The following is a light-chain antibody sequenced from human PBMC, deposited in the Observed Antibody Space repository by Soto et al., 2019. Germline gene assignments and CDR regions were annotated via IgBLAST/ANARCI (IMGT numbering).Light chain of an antibody. CDR2: TNN. CDR3: AAWDDSLTALV. Sequence: QSVLTQPPSASGTPGQGVTISCSGSNSNIGTNTVNWYQQLPGTAPKALIHTNNQRPSGVPDRFSGSKSGTSASLAISGLQSEDEAHYYCAAWDDSLTALVFGGGTQLTVL. J-gene: IGLJ2*01. V-gene: IGLV1-44*01. CDR1: NSNIGTNT.